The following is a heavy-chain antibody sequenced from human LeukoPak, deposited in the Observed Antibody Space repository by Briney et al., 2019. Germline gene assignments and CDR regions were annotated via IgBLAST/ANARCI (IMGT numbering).Heavy chain of an antibody. D-gene: IGHD4-17*01. Sequence: GGSLRLSCTASGFTFTNDFMTWVRQVPGEGLEWVANMKVDGSDIHYVPSVKGRFTISRDNSKNTLYLQMNSLRAEDTAVYYCARDLVNDYGDYSDNDYWGQGTLVTVSS. J-gene: IGHJ4*02. CDR2: MKVDGSDI. V-gene: IGHV3-7*01. CDR3: ARDLVNDYGDYSDNDY. CDR1: GFTFTNDF.